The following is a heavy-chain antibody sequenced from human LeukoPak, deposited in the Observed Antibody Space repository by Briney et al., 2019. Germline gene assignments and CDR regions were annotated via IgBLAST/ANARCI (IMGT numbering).Heavy chain of an antibody. CDR3: ARDGYYGSGSIKKGKNKPWYFDL. CDR1: RFTFSSYS. CDR2: IKQDGSEK. D-gene: IGHD3-10*01. V-gene: IGHV3-7*01. Sequence: GGSLRLSCAASRFTFSSYSMNWVRQAPGKGLEWVANIKQDGSEKYHVDSVKGRFTISRDNAKNSLYLQMNSLRAEDTAVYYCARDGYYGSGSIKKGKNKPWYFDLWGRGTLVTVSS. J-gene: IGHJ2*01.